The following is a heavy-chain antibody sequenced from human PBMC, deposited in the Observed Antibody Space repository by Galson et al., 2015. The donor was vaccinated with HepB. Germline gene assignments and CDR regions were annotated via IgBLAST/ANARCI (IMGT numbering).Heavy chain of an antibody. V-gene: IGHV4-39*07. CDR3: ARGGIAVAGTWFDP. CDR1: GGSISSSSYY. J-gene: IGHJ5*02. CDR2: IYYSGST. D-gene: IGHD6-19*01. Sequence: TLSLTCTVSGGSISSSSYYWGWIRQPPGKGLEWIGSIYYSGSTYYNPSLKSRVTISVDTSKNQFSLKLSSVTAADTAVYYCARGGIAVAGTWFDPWGQGTLVTVSS.